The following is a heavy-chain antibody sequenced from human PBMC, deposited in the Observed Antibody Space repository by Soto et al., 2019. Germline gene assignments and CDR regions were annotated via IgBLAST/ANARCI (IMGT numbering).Heavy chain of an antibody. D-gene: IGHD6-19*01. J-gene: IGHJ4*02. Sequence: GESLKISCKGSGYSFTSYWIGWVRQMPGKGLEWMGIIYPGDSDTRYSPSFQGQVTISADKSISTAYLQWSSLKASDTAMYYCARGSIPMQSLPTHFDYWGQGTLVTVSS. CDR2: IYPGDSDT. V-gene: IGHV5-51*01. CDR3: ARGSIPMQSLPTHFDY. CDR1: GYSFTSYW.